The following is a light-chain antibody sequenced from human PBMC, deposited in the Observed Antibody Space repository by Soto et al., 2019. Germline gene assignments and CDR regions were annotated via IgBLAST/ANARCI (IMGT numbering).Light chain of an antibody. Sequence: QSALTQPASVSGSPGQSITISCTGTSSDVGAYNYVSWYQHHPGDAPKLLIYDVSTRPSGVSNRFSGSKSGNTASLTISGLQAEDEADYYCSSYTTSTPRVFGTETKLTVL. CDR1: SSDVGAYNY. CDR2: DVS. V-gene: IGLV2-14*03. CDR3: SSYTTSTPRV. J-gene: IGLJ1*01.